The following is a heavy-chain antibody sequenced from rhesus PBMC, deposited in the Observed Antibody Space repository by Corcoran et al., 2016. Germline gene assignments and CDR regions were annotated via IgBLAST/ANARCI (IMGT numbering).Heavy chain of an antibody. J-gene: IGHJ4*01. CDR3: ARDRAGATATNFDY. CDR1: GDSISSNY. V-gene: IGHV4-173*01. D-gene: IGHD5-12*01. CDR2: ISGWGGST. Sequence: QLQLQESGPGLVKPSETLSLTCAVSGDSISSNYWSWIRQPPGKGLEWLGRISGWGGSTQYNPALKSRVTSSRDTSKNQFSLKLTTGTAADTAVYYCARDRAGATATNFDYWGQGVLVTVSS.